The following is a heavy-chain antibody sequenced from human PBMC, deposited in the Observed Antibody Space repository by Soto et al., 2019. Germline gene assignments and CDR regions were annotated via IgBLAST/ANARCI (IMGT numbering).Heavy chain of an antibody. CDR2: IYHSGSTYIYHSGST. D-gene: IGHD3-3*01. J-gene: IGHJ4*02. CDR3: ASDHLRFLEWLLLTDPVTMIVVVPSSG. Sequence: SETLSLTCAVSGGSISSGGYSWSWIRQPPGKGLEWIGYIYHSGSTYIYHSGSTYYNPSLNSRVTISVDRSKNQFSLTLSSVTAADTAVYYCASDHLRFLEWLLLTDPVTMIVVVPSSGWGQGTLVTVSS. CDR1: GGSISSGGYS. V-gene: IGHV4-30-2*01.